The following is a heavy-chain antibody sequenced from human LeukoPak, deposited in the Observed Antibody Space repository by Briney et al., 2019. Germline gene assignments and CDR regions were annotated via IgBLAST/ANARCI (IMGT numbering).Heavy chain of an antibody. CDR3: TTEPYYYASGAITYLDY. CDR1: GFTYSHAW. Sequence: GGSLRLSCAVSGFTYSHAWMSWVRQAPGKGLEWVGRIKSKTDGGATHYAAPVKGRFTISRDDSKNTLYLQMNSLKTEDTAVYYCTTEPYYYASGAITYLDYWGQGTLVTVSS. D-gene: IGHD3-22*01. V-gene: IGHV3-15*01. J-gene: IGHJ4*02. CDR2: IKSKTDGGAT.